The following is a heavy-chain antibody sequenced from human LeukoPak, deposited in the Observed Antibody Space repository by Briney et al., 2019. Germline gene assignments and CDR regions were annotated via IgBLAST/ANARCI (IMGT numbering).Heavy chain of an antibody. V-gene: IGHV1-3*01. D-gene: IGHD3-10*01. J-gene: IGHJ4*02. CDR1: GYTFTSYA. Sequence: ASVKVSCKASGYTFTSYAMHWVRQAPGQGLEWMGWINAGNGNTKYSQKFQGRVTITRDTSASTAYMELSSLRSEDTAVYYCARGVRGDNRSRYDYWGQGTLVTVSS. CDR2: INAGNGNT. CDR3: ARGVRGDNRSRYDY.